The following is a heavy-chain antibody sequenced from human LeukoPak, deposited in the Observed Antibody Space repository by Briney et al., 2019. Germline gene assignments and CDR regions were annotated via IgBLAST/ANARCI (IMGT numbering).Heavy chain of an antibody. CDR3: ARVSGWYRGVFDI. Sequence: GGSLRLSCAASGFTFSSYAMSWVRQAPGKGLEWVSAISGSGGSTYYADSVKGRFTISRDNSKNTLYLQMNSLRAEDTAVYYCARVSGWYRGVFDIWGQGTMVTVSS. J-gene: IGHJ3*02. CDR2: ISGSGGST. D-gene: IGHD6-19*01. V-gene: IGHV3-23*01. CDR1: GFTFSSYA.